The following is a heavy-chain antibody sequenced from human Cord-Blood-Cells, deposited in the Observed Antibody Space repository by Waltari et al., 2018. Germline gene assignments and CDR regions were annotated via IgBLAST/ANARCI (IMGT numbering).Heavy chain of an antibody. CDR2: ISYDGSNK. D-gene: IGHD1-20*01. CDR3: ARLPAITDAFDI. CDR1: GFTFSSYA. J-gene: IGHJ3*02. Sequence: QVQLVESGGGVVQPGRSLRLSCAASGFTFSSYAMHWVRQAPGKGLECVAVISYDGSNKYYADSVKGRFTISRDNSKNTLYLQMNSLRAEDTAVYYCARLPAITDAFDIWGQGTMVTVSS. V-gene: IGHV3-30-3*01.